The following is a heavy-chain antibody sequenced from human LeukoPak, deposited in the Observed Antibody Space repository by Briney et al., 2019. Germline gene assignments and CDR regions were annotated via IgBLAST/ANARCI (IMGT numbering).Heavy chain of an antibody. CDR1: GYTFTGYY. V-gene: IGHV1-2*02. J-gene: IGHJ6*02. CDR2: INPNSGGT. CDR3: ARAPLITIFGVVTPLMYYYGMDV. D-gene: IGHD3-3*01. Sequence: GASVKVSCKASGYTFTGYYMHWVRQAPGQGLEWMGWINPNSGGTNYAQKLQGRVTMTTDTSTSTAYMELRSLRSDDTAVYYCARAPLITIFGVVTPLMYYYGMDVWGQGTTVTVSS.